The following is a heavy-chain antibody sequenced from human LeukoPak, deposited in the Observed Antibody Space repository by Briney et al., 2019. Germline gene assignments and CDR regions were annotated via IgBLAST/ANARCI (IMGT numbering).Heavy chain of an antibody. CDR1: GYTFTGYY. CDR3: AREGERDGFDP. V-gene: IGHV1-2*02. J-gene: IGHJ5*02. CDR2: INPNSGGT. Sequence: ASVTVSCKASGYTFTGYYMHWVRQAPGQGLEWMGWINPNSGGTNYAQKLQGRVTTTTDTSTSTAYMELRSLRYDDTAVYYCAREGERDGFDPWGQGTLVTVSS. D-gene: IGHD5-24*01.